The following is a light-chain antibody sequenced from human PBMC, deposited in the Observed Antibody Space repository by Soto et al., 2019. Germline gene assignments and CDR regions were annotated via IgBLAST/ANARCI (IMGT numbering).Light chain of an antibody. CDR2: DVS. J-gene: IGLJ1*01. CDR3: NSYRTVSTYV. Sequence: QSALTQPASXXXSXXXXXTISCTGTSSDIGGYNFVSWYQHHPGKAPKLLIHDVSNRPSGVSSRFSGSKSGNTASLTISGLQAEDEADYYCNSYRTVSTYVFGTGTKLTVL. CDR1: SSDIGGYNF. V-gene: IGLV2-14*03.